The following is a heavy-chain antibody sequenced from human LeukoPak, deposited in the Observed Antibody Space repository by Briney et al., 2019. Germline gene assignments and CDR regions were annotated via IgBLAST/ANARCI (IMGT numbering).Heavy chain of an antibody. V-gene: IGHV3-48*01. D-gene: IGHD2-21*02. CDR1: GFTFNTYS. CDR2: ISGSSSTV. J-gene: IGHJ6*02. Sequence: GGSLRLSCAASGFTFNTYSMNWVRQAPGKGLQWVSYISGSSSTVFYSDSVKGRFTISRDNAKNSLYLQMNSLRAEDTAVYYCARGGPFYCGGDCQWMDVWGQGTTVTVSS. CDR3: ARGGPFYCGGDCQWMDV.